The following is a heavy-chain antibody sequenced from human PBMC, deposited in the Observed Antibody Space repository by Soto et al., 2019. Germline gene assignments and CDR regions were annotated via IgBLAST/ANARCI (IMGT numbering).Heavy chain of an antibody. D-gene: IGHD6-19*01. CDR3: AREGEDSSGWYGMDV. Sequence: ASVKVSCKASGYTFTGYYMRWVRQAPGQGLEWMGWINPNSGGTNYAQKFQGRVTMTRDTSISTAYMELSRLRSDDTAVYYCAREGEDSSGWYGMDVWGQGTTVTVFS. V-gene: IGHV1-2*02. CDR1: GYTFTGYY. J-gene: IGHJ6*02. CDR2: INPNSGGT.